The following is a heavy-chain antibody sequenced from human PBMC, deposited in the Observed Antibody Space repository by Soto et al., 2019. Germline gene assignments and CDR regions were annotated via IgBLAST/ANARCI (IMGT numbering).Heavy chain of an antibody. CDR2: IYYSGST. J-gene: IGHJ4*02. CDR1: GGSIRSGGYY. D-gene: IGHD3-22*01. Sequence: SETLSLTCNVSGGSIRSGGYYWSWIRQHPGKGLEWIGYIYYSGSTYYNPSLKSRVTISVDTSKNQFPLKLSSVTAADTAGYYCATHYDSSARDIRVWGQGTLVTVSS. V-gene: IGHV4-31*03. CDR3: ATHYDSSARDIRV.